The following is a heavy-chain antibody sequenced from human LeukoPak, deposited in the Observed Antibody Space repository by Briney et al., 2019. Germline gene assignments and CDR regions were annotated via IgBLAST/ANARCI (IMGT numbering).Heavy chain of an antibody. D-gene: IGHD4-11*01. CDR3: AREGDYSNPPFDY. V-gene: IGHV3-48*01. Sequence: GGSLRLSCAASGFTFSSYSMNWVRQAPGKGLEWVSYISSSSSTIYYADSVKGRFTISRDNAKNSLYLQMNSLRAEDTAVYYCAREGDYSNPPFDYWGQGTLVTVSS. CDR1: GFTFSSYS. J-gene: IGHJ4*02. CDR2: ISSSSSTI.